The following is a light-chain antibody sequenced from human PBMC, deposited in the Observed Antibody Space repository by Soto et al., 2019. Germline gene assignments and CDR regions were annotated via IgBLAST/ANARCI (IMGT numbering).Light chain of an antibody. CDR1: SSNIGSNY. CDR3: AAWDDSLSVV. J-gene: IGLJ2*01. CDR2: RNN. V-gene: IGLV1-47*01. Sequence: QSVLTQPPSASGTPGQRVTISCSGSSSNIGSNYVYWYQQLPGTAPKLLIYRNNQRPSGVPGRFSGSKAGTSASLAISGLRSEDEADYYCAAWDDSLSVVFGGWTKLTVL.